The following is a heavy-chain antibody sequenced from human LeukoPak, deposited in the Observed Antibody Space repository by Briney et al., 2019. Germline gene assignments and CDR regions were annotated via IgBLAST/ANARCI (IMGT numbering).Heavy chain of an antibody. D-gene: IGHD3-10*01. Sequence: ASVKVSCKASGYTFTGYYMHWVRQAPGQGLEWMGWINPNSGGTNYAQKFQGWVTMTRDTSISTAYMELSRLRSDDTAVYYCARSKFGYYYGMDVWGQGTTVTVSS. CDR2: INPNSGGT. V-gene: IGHV1-2*04. J-gene: IGHJ6*02. CDR1: GYTFTGYY. CDR3: ARSKFGYYYGMDV.